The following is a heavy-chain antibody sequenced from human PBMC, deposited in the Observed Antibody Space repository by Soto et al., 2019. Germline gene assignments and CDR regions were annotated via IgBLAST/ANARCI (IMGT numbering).Heavy chain of an antibody. CDR2: INHSGST. CDR1: GGSFSGYY. J-gene: IGHJ4*02. CDR3: ARGGVRAAAGDFDY. V-gene: IGHV4-34*01. Sequence: QVQLQQWGAGLLKPSETLSLTCAVYGGSFSGYYWSWIRQPPGKGLEWIGEINHSGSTNYNPSLKILVTISVETSKNQFSLKLSFVTAADTAVYYCARGGVRAAAGDFDYWGQGTLVTVSS. D-gene: IGHD6-13*01.